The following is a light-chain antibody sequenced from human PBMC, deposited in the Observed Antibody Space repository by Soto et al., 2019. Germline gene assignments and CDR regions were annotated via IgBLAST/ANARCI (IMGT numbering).Light chain of an antibody. CDR1: PTISSW. CDR3: KLSARLLGA. CDR2: KAS. J-gene: IGKJ1*01. Sequence: TLYPATRCASVSERVTVTSRARPTISSWLAWYQQKPGKAPRLLIYKASSLASGVPSRFSGSRSGTEFTLTISILQPDDSVIYYRKLSARLLGAFGQGTKV. V-gene: IGKV1-5*03.